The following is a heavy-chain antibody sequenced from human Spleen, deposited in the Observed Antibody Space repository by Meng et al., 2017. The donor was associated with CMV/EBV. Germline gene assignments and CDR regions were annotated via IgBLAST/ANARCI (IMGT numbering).Heavy chain of an antibody. Sequence: GESLKISCAASGFTFSTYSLNWVRQTPGQGLEWVSSISGNGAFIYYADSVKGRFTISRDNAKDSLYLQMNSLRAEDAAIYFCAVAWGSGSYDSPFDHWGQGTVVTVS. CDR3: AVAWGSGSYDSPFDH. CDR2: ISGNGAFI. D-gene: IGHD3-10*01. J-gene: IGHJ4*02. V-gene: IGHV3-21*01. CDR1: GFTFSTYS.